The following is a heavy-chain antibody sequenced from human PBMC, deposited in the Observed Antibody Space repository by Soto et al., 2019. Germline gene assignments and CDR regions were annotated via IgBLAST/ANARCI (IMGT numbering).Heavy chain of an antibody. CDR2: INSDGSST. V-gene: IGHV3-74*01. Sequence: GGSLRLSCAASGFTFSSYWMHWARQAPGKGLVWVSRINSDGSSTSYADSVKGRFTISRDNAKNTLYLQMNSLRAEDTAVYYYARVHVWSVRPAFDYWGQGTLVTVSS. CDR3: ARVHVWSVRPAFDY. J-gene: IGHJ4*02. CDR1: GFTFSSYW. D-gene: IGHD3-10*01.